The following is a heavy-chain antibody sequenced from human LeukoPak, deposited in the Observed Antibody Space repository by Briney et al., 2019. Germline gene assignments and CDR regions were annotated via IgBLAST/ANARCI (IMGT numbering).Heavy chain of an antibody. D-gene: IGHD2-15*01. CDR2: IYPGDSDT. Sequence: GESLKISCKGSGYSFTSYWIVWVRQMPGKGLEWMGIIYPGDSDTRYSPSFQGQVTISADKSISTAYLQWSSLKASDTAMYYCARLQTLYCSGGSCYSGGYYFDYWGQGTLVTVSS. V-gene: IGHV5-51*01. J-gene: IGHJ4*02. CDR3: ARLQTLYCSGGSCYSGGYYFDY. CDR1: GYSFTSYW.